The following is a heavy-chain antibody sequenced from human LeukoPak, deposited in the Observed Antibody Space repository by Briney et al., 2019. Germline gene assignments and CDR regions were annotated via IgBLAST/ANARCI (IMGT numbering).Heavy chain of an antibody. Sequence: PSETLSLTCTVSGGSISSYYWSWIRQPPGKGLEWIGYIYYSGSTNHNPSLKSRVTISVDTSKNQFSLKLSSVTAADTAVYYCARTTDCSSTSCWQYDYWGQGTLVTVSS. CDR2: IYYSGST. J-gene: IGHJ4*02. D-gene: IGHD2-2*01. CDR3: ARTTDCSSTSCWQYDY. V-gene: IGHV4-59*01. CDR1: GGSISSYY.